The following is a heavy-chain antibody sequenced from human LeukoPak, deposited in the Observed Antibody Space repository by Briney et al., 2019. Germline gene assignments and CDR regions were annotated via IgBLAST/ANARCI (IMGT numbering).Heavy chain of an antibody. V-gene: IGHV3-30-3*01. J-gene: IGHJ3*02. D-gene: IGHD1-26*01. CDR3: ARERGALGAKDAFDI. CDR2: ISHDGSNK. CDR1: GFSFSSYA. Sequence: GGSLRLSCAASGFSFSSYAMQWVRQAPGKGLEWVAVISHDGSNKYYADSVKGRFTISRDNSKNTLYLQMNSLRAEDTAVYYCARERGALGAKDAFDIWGQGTRVTVSS.